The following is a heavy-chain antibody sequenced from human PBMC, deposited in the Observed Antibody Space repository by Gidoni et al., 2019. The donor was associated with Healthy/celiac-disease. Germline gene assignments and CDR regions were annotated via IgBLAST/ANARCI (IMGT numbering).Heavy chain of an antibody. CDR1: GGTFSSYA. V-gene: IGHV1-69*01. J-gene: IGHJ4*02. CDR2: IIPIFGTA. Sequence: QVQLVQSGAEVKKPGSSVKVSCTASGGTFSSYAISWVRQAPGQGLEWMGGIIPIFGTANYAQKFQGRVTITADESTSTAYMELSSLRSEDTAVYYCAREGSPCGGDCYYFDYWGQGTLVTVSS. D-gene: IGHD2-21*01. CDR3: AREGSPCGGDCYYFDY.